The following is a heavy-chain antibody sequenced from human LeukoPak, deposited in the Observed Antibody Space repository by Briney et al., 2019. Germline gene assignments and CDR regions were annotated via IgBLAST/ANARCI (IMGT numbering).Heavy chain of an antibody. Sequence: SETLSLTCAVYGESMIGHYWTWIRQPPGKRLEWIGEIHHSGGTNSTPSLKNRLTMSIDMSKNQFSLKLKSVTAADTAVYYCARATASGSGRAYDHWAQGNLVPVSS. D-gene: IGHD3-10*01. CDR3: ARATASGSGRAYDH. J-gene: IGHJ4*02. CDR2: IHHSGGT. V-gene: IGHV4-34*01. CDR1: GESMIGHY.